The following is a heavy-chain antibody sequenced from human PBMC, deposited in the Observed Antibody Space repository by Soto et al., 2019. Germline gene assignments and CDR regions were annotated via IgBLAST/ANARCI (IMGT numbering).Heavy chain of an antibody. V-gene: IGHV1-18*04. D-gene: IGHD3-22*01. Sequence: ASVKVSCKAFGFIFNNYAISWVRQAPGQGLEWMGWISANSGNTNYAQKLQGRVTMTTDTSTSTAYMELRSLRSDDTAVYYCATAGNYDSSGRDFWGQGTQVTVSS. CDR2: ISANSGNT. CDR3: ATAGNYDSSGRDF. CDR1: GFIFNNYA. J-gene: IGHJ4*02.